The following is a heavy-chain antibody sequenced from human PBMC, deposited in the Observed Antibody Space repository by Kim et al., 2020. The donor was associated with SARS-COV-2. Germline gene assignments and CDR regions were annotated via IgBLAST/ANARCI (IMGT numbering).Heavy chain of an antibody. V-gene: IGHV3-33*06. J-gene: IGHJ4*02. CDR3: ANGGSSSSWAHLY. CDR1: GFTFSSYG. Sequence: GGSLRLSCAASGFTFSSYGMHWVRQAPGKGLEWVAVIWYGGSKKYYVDSVKGRFTISRDNSKNTLYLQMNSLRAEDTAVYYCANGGSSSSWAHLYWGQGT. D-gene: IGHD2-2*01. CDR2: IWYGGSKK.